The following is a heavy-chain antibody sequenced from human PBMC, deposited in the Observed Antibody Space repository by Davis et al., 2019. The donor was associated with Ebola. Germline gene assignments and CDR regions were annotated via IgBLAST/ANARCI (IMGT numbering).Heavy chain of an antibody. D-gene: IGHD5-12*01. CDR2: ISAYNGNT. CDR1: GYTFTSYG. J-gene: IGHJ4*02. Sequence: ASVKVSCKASGYTFTSYGISWVRQAPGQGLEWMGWISAYNGNTNYAQKLQGRVTMTTDTSTSTAYMELRSLRSDDTAVYYCARVWVGYSDYDWLDYWGQGTLVTVSS. CDR3: ARVWVGYSDYDWLDY. V-gene: IGHV1-18*01.